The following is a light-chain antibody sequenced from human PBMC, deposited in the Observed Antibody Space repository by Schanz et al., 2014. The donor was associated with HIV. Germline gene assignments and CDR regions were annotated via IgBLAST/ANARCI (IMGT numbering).Light chain of an antibody. CDR3: CSYAGSSTWV. V-gene: IGLV1-40*01. Sequence: QSVLTQPPSVSGAPGQRITISCAGSNSNIGAGYDVHWYQQLPGTAPKLLIYGNSNRPSGVPDRFSGSKSGTSVSLAITGLQAEDEADYYCCSYAGSSTWVFGGGTKLTVL. J-gene: IGLJ3*02. CDR1: NSNIGAGYD. CDR2: GNS.